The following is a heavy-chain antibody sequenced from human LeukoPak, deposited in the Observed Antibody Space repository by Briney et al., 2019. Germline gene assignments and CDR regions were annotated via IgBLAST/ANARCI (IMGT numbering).Heavy chain of an antibody. Sequence: SETLSLTCTVSRGSVNSNSYYWGWIRQPPGKGLECFGSICYSWNICYNPSLESRVTTSPNTSQNQFSLKLTSVTAADTAVYYCARDHEVRSSSFDYWGQGTLVTVSS. CDR2: ICYSWNI. J-gene: IGHJ4*02. CDR3: ARDHEVRSSSFDY. CDR1: RGSVNSNSYY. D-gene: IGHD6-6*01. V-gene: IGHV4-39*07.